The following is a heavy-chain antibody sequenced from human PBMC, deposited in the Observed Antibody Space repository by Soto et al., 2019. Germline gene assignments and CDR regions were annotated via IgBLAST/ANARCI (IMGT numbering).Heavy chain of an antibody. CDR1: GGSISGYY. CDR2: MYNTGST. Sequence: SETLSLTCTVSGGSISGYYWSWIRQPPGKGLEWIGYMYNTGSTIYNPSLKSRVTISVDTSKNQFSLKLNSVTAADTAVYYCARDLWGYCGTDCYPLDVWGQGTTVTVTS. J-gene: IGHJ6*02. CDR3: ARDLWGYCGTDCYPLDV. D-gene: IGHD2-21*02. V-gene: IGHV4-59*01.